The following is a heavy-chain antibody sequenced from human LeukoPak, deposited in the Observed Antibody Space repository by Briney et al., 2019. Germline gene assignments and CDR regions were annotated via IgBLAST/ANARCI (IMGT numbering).Heavy chain of an antibody. CDR1: GFTSSSYT. Sequence: GGSLRLSCAASGFTSSSYTMHWVRQAPGKGLEWVAVISYDGSNKYYADSVKGRFTISRDNSKNTLYLQMNSLRAEDTAVYYCARAQSAFDIWGQGTMVTVSS. CDR3: ARAQSAFDI. V-gene: IGHV3-30*01. J-gene: IGHJ3*02. CDR2: ISYDGSNK.